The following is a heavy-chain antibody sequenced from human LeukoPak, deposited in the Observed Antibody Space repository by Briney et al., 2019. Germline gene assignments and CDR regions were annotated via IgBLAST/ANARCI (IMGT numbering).Heavy chain of an antibody. CDR2: ISGSGGST. CDR1: GFTFSSYA. J-gene: IGHJ6*02. D-gene: IGHD3-10*02. V-gene: IGHV3-23*01. CDR3: AKLGRITMFYYYYGMDV. Sequence: GGSLRLSCAASGFTFSSYAMSWVRQAPGKGLEWVSAISGSGGSTYYADSVKGRFTISRDNSKNTLYLQMNSLRAEDTAVYYCAKLGRITMFYYYYGMDVWGQGTTVTVSS.